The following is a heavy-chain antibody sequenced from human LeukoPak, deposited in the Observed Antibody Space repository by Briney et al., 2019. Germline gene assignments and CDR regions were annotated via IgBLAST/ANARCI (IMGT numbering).Heavy chain of an antibody. V-gene: IGHV4-30-2*01. CDR3: ARGGGFYGSGTTHFDY. D-gene: IGHD3-10*01. CDR1: GGSITSGAYA. J-gene: IGHJ4*02. Sequence: SETLSLTCAVLGGSITSGAYAWSWIRQPPGKGLEWIGYIYRSGSTSYKPSLKSRLSITIDKSKNQFSLNLRSVTAADTAFYYCARGGGFYGSGTTHFDYWGQGTLATVSS. CDR2: IYRSGST.